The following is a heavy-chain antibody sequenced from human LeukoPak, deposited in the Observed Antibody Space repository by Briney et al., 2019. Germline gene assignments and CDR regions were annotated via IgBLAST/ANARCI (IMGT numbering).Heavy chain of an antibody. CDR2: INPSGGSI. Sequence: ASVKVSCKASGYILTNYYMHWVRQAPGQGPEWMGVINPSGGSITNTQKFQGRVTMTGDTSTSTVYMELSSLRSEDTAVYYCARGRITMVRGATLALDYWGQGTLVTVSS. V-gene: IGHV1-46*01. CDR3: ARGRITMVRGATLALDY. D-gene: IGHD3-10*01. CDR1: GYILTNYY. J-gene: IGHJ4*02.